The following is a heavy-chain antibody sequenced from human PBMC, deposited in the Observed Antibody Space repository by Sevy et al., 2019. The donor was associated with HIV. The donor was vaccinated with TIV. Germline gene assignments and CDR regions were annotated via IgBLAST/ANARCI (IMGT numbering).Heavy chain of an antibody. CDR1: GFTFSSFG. J-gene: IGHJ5*02. Sequence: GGSLRLSCAASGFTFSSFGIHWVRQAPGKGLEWVALISYDGRNEFYADSVKGRFTISRDNSKNTVYLQMNSLRAEDTAVYYCGIHGYDDDAPWGQGTLVTVSS. D-gene: IGHD5-12*01. V-gene: IGHV3-30*03. CDR2: ISYDGRNE. CDR3: GIHGYDDDAP.